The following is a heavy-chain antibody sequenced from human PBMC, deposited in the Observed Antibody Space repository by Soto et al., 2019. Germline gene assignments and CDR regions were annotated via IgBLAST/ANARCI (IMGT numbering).Heavy chain of an antibody. J-gene: IGHJ6*02. CDR2: IYHSGST. D-gene: IGHD3-10*02. Sequence: QVQLQESGPGLVKPSGTLYLTCAVSGGSISRSNWWSWVRQPPGKGLEWIGEIYHSGSTNYNPSLKSRVTISVDKSKNQFSLKLSAVTAADTAVYYCASVRGGYYYAMDVWGQGTTVTVSS. CDR3: ASVRGGYYYAMDV. CDR1: GGSISRSNW. V-gene: IGHV4-4*02.